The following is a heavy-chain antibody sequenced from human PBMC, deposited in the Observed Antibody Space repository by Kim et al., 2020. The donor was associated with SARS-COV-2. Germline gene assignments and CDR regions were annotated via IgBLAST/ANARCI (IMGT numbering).Heavy chain of an antibody. V-gene: IGHV1-2*02. J-gene: IGHJ5*02. D-gene: IGHD3-16*01. CDR2: INPNSGGT. CDR3: AGELDIRAADGGSWFDP. CDR1: GYTFIGYY. Sequence: ASVKVSCKASGYTFIGYYMHWVRQAPGQGLEWMGWINPNSGGTNYAQKFQGRVTMTRDTSISTAYMELSRLRSDDTAVYYCAGELDIRAADGGSWFDPWGQGTLVTVSS.